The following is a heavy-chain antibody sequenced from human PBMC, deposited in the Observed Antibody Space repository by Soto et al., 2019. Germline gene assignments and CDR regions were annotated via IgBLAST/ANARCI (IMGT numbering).Heavy chain of an antibody. CDR2: ISAHNGNT. Sequence: QIHLVQSGAEVKKPGASVKVSCKDSGYGFTTYGITWVRQAPGQGLEWMAWISAHNGNTHYAQQVQRRVTVTRDTSTSTAYMELRSLRCADPAVYYCARGREGDYWGQGALVTVSS. V-gene: IGHV1-18*01. J-gene: IGHJ4*02. CDR1: GYGFTTYG. CDR3: ARGREGDY.